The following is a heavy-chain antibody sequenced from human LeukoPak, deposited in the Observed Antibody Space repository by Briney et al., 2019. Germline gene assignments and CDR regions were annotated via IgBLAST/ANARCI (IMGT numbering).Heavy chain of an antibody. J-gene: IGHJ4*02. D-gene: IGHD2-8*01. CDR3: ARDYNGVCLTY. CDR2: IFPIFGTA. V-gene: IGHV1-69*05. CDR1: GGTFSSYA. Sequence: ASVKVSCKASGGTFSSYAISWVRQAPGQGLEWMGGIFPIFGTANYAQKFQGRVTITTDESTSTAYMELSSLRSEDTAVYYCARDYNGVCLTYWGQGTLVTVSS.